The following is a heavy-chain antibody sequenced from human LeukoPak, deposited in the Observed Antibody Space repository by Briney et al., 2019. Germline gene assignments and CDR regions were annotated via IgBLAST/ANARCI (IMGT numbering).Heavy chain of an antibody. CDR2: INHSGST. V-gene: IGHV4-34*01. D-gene: IGHD2-2*01. CDR3: ARVYCSSTSCYNWFDP. J-gene: IGHJ5*02. CDR1: GGSLSGYY. Sequence: PSETLSLTCAVYGGSLSGYYWSWIRQPPGKGLEWIGEINHSGSTNYNPSLKSRVTISVDTSKNQFSLKPSSVTAADTAVYYCARVYCSSTSCYNWFDPWGQGTLVTVSS.